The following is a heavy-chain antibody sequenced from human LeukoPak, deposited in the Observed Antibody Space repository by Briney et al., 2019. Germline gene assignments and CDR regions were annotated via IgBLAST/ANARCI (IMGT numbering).Heavy chain of an antibody. Sequence: GGSLRLSCAASGFTFSNAWMSWVRQAPGKGLEWVGRIKSKTDGGTTDYAAPVKGRFTISRDDSKNTLYLQMNGLKTEDTAVYYCTTDGVYDFWSGYFYWGQGTLVTVSS. V-gene: IGHV3-15*01. CDR1: GFTFSNAW. CDR3: TTDGVYDFWSGYFY. J-gene: IGHJ4*02. D-gene: IGHD3-3*01. CDR2: IKSKTDGGTT.